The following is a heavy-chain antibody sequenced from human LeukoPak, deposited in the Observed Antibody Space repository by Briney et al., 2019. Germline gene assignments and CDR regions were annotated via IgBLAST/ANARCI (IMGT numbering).Heavy chain of an antibody. Sequence: SETLSLTCTFSTDSISNYYWSWIRQPPGKGLEWIGYIYYSGSTNYNPSLKSRVTMSVDTSKNQFSLKLSSVTAADTAVYYCARYGLAYTYDFWGQGTLVTVSS. CDR1: TDSISNYY. CDR2: IYYSGST. J-gene: IGHJ4*02. CDR3: ARYGLAYTYDF. D-gene: IGHD3-16*01. V-gene: IGHV4-59*01.